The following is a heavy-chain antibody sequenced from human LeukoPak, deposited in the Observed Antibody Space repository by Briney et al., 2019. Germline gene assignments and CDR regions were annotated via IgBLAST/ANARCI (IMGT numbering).Heavy chain of an antibody. V-gene: IGHV4-39*07. Sequence: SETLTLTCTVSDDSISTNSYYWNWIRQPPGKGLEWVASFHYSGTPYYSPSLNSRISIFLDTSKRQFSLKLSSVTAADTAVYYCARDNSMIGFYGWFDPWGQGTLVTVSS. CDR1: DDSISTNSYY. D-gene: IGHD3-22*01. CDR3: ARDNSMIGFYGWFDP. CDR2: FHYSGTP. J-gene: IGHJ5*02.